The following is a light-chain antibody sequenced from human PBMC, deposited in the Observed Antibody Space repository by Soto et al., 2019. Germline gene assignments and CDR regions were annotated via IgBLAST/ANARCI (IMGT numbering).Light chain of an antibody. CDR1: QNIRSR. CDR3: QQYYLTPLT. CDR2: WAS. Sequence: DIQMTQSPSTLSASVGDKVTVTCRASQNIRSRLAWYQQKPGQPPKLLIYWASTRESGVPDRFSGSGSGTDFTLTISSLRAEDVAIYYCQQYYLTPLTFGGGTKVEIK. V-gene: IGKV4-1*01. J-gene: IGKJ4*01.